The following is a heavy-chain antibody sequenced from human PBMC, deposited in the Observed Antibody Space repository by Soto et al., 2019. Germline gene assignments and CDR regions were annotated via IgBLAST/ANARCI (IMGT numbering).Heavy chain of an antibody. CDR1: GFTFSRYA. J-gene: IGHJ4*02. D-gene: IGHD1-26*01. CDR3: AKVGVWSFSGMKHFDF. Sequence: GESLKVTCAASGFTFSRYAMSWVRQPPGKGLGWVTTLSATDPTTYYADSVKGRFTISRDDSKNTLYLQMNALGVEDTAIYYCAKVGVWSFSGMKHFDFWGQGTLVIVSS. V-gene: IGHV3-23*01. CDR2: LSATDPTT.